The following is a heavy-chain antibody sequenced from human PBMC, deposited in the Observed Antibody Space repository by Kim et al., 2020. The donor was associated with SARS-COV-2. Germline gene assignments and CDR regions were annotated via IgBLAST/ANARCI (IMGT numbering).Heavy chain of an antibody. CDR2: ISYHGSEK. J-gene: IGHJ6*02. Sequence: GGSLRLSCAASGFTFRTDAMHWVRQAPGKGLEWVAVISYHGSEKFYGDSVKGRVTISRDNSKNTLYLQLNSLRAEDTAVYYCARDYQPGYGIDVCGQGTT. V-gene: IGHV3-30-3*01. CDR3: ARDYQPGYGIDV. CDR1: GFTFRTDA.